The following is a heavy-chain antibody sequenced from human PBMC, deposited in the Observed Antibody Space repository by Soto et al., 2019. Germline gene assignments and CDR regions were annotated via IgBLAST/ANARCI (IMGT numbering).Heavy chain of an antibody. CDR2: INHSGST. D-gene: IGHD3-3*01. CDR3: ARGWGGSRFGAIFGVVIATRGAENWFDP. Sequence: SETLSLTCAVYGGSFSGYYWSWIRQPPGKGLEWIGEINHSGSTNYNPSLKSRVTISVDTSKNQFSLKLSSVTAADTAVYYCARGWGGSRFGAIFGVVIATRGAENWFDPWGQGTLVTVSS. CDR1: GGSFSGYY. V-gene: IGHV4-34*01. J-gene: IGHJ5*02.